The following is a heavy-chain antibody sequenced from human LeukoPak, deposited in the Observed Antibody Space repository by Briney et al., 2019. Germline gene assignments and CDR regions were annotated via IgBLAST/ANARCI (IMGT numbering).Heavy chain of an antibody. CDR3: ARGLRPSWT. CDR1: GHTFTNYD. CDR2: MNPNSGNT. D-gene: IGHD3-3*01. J-gene: IGHJ5*02. V-gene: IGHV1-8*01. Sequence: ASVKVSCKASGHTFTNYDINWVRQATGQGLEWMGWMNPNSGNTAYAQMFQGRVTMTRNTSIGTAYMELSSLRSEDTAVYYCARGLRPSWTWGQGTLVTVSS.